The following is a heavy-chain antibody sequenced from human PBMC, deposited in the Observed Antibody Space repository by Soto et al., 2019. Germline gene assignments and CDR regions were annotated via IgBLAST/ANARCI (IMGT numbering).Heavy chain of an antibody. CDR3: AKDSRDGYNHPLNAFDI. CDR1: GFTFSSYA. V-gene: IGHV3-23*01. Sequence: EVQLLESGGGLVQPGGSLRLSCAASGFTFSSYAMSWVRQAPGKGLEWVSAISGSGGSTYYADSVKGRFTISRDNYKNTLNLQMNSLSAEDTDVYYCAKDSRDGYNHPLNAFDIWGQGTMVTVSS. J-gene: IGHJ3*02. D-gene: IGHD5-12*01. CDR2: ISGSGGST.